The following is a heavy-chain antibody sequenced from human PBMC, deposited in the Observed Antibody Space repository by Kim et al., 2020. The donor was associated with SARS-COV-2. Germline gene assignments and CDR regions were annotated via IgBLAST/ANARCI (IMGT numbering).Heavy chain of an antibody. J-gene: IGHJ6*02. V-gene: IGHV4-34*01. CDR3: ARGPTVTTRYYYGMDV. Sequence: PSLKSRVTISVATSKNQFSLKLSSVTAADTAVYYCARGPTVTTRYYYGMDVWGQGTTVTVSS. D-gene: IGHD4-17*01.